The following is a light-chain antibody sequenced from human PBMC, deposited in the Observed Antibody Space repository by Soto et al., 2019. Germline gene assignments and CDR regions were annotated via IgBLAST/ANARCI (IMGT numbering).Light chain of an antibody. V-gene: IGKV4-1*01. CDR2: WAS. CDR3: HQSFSAPPRT. CDR1: QSLLDSSNNKNY. J-gene: IGKJ4*01. Sequence: IVMIQSPDSLAVSLGDRASIHCKSSQSLLDSSNNKNYLSWIQQKPGQPPRLLIYWASTRALGVPDRFTGSGSGTEFTLTISSLQAEDVAVYDCHQSFSAPPRTFGGGTRGEI.